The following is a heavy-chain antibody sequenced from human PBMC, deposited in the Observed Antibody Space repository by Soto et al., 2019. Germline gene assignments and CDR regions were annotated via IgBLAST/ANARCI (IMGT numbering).Heavy chain of an antibody. CDR3: ARMSYFYDKWYFDL. J-gene: IGHJ2*01. CDR1: GASINNNGYY. Sequence: SETLSLTCTVSGASINNNGYYWSWIRQTPGKGLEWIGYVYYSGTTDYIPSLKSRLSMSIDKSQNQFTLKLNSVAAADTATYYCARMSYFYDKWYFDLWGRGTLVTVS. D-gene: IGHD3-22*01. V-gene: IGHV4-30-4*01. CDR2: VYYSGTT.